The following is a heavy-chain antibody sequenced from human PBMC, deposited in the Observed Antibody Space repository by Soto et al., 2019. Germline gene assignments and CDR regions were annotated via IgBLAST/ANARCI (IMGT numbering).Heavy chain of an antibody. V-gene: IGHV4-30-2*06. CDR2: IYQNGGT. CDR1: GGSISSTAYS. J-gene: IGHJ4*02. D-gene: IGHD4-17*01. CDR3: SRFFLGPDSGDSDYYFDY. Sequence: QLQLQESGSGLVKPSQTLSLTCTVSGGSISSTAYSWSWIRQSAGKGLEWIGFIYQNGGTNYNLYLESRVTISVDRSKNQFSLKLSSVTAADTAVYYCSRFFLGPDSGDSDYYFDYWGQGTLVTVSS.